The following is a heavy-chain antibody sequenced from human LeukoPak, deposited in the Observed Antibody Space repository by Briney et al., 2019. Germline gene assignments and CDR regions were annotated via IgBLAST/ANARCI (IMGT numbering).Heavy chain of an antibody. CDR3: ARSYNSAIDY. Sequence: GALRPSCVGAGITLRYLWIHLGRQPSRQGADWVAFIGYDGSIKHSADSVKGRFTISRDNSKSTLFLQMNSLRAEDTAIYYCARSYNSAIDYWGQGTLVTVSS. D-gene: IGHD6-25*01. J-gene: IGHJ4*02. V-gene: IGHV3-30*02. CDR2: IGYDGSIK. CDR1: GITLRYLW.